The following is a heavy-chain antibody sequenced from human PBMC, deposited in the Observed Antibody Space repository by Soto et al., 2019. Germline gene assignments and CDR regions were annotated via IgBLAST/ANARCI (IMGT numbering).Heavy chain of an antibody. CDR3: ARVYGDYVRYFDY. D-gene: IGHD4-17*01. CDR2: IYYSGST. J-gene: IGHJ4*02. Sequence: QLQLQESGPGLVKPSETLSLTCTVSGGSISSSSYYWGWIRQPPGKGLEWIGSIYYSGSTYYNPSLKSRVTISVDTSKNQFSLKLSSVTAADTAVYYCARVYGDYVRYFDYWGQGTLVTVSS. CDR1: GGSISSSSYY. V-gene: IGHV4-39*01.